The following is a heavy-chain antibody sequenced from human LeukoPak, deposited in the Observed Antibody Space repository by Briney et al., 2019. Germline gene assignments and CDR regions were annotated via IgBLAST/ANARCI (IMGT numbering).Heavy chain of an antibody. CDR1: GFSVTSHY. D-gene: IGHD3-10*01. CDR3: GRGMIEAYGSDY. CDR2: IHSGGST. V-gene: IGHV3-66*01. Sequence: GGSLRLSCAASGFSVTSHYMSWVRQAPGKGLEWVSVIHSGGSTYDADSVKGRFTVSRDKSKNTLYLQMNSLRAEDTAVYYCGRGMIEAYGSDYWGQGTLVTVSS. J-gene: IGHJ4*02.